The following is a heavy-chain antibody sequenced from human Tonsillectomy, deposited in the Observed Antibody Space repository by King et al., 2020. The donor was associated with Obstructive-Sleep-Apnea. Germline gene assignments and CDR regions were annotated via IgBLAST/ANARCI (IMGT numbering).Heavy chain of an antibody. CDR3: AKGYYDSSGYYANWFDP. V-gene: IGHV3-23*04. CDR1: GFTFSSYA. CDR2: ISGSGGST. Sequence: VQLVESGGGLVQPGGSLRLSCAASGFTFSSYAMSWVRQAPGKGLEWVSAISGSGGSTYYADSVKGRFTISRDNSKNTLYLQMNILRAEDTAVYYCAKGYYDSSGYYANWFDPWGQGTLVTVSS. J-gene: IGHJ5*02. D-gene: IGHD3-22*01.